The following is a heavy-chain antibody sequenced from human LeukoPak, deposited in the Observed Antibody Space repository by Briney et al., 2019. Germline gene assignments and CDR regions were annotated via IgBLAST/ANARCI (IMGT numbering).Heavy chain of an antibody. V-gene: IGHV4-4*09. Sequence: SETLSLTCTVSGGSISSYYWSWIRQPPGKGLEWIGYIYTSGSTNYNPSLKSRVTISVDTSKNQFSLKLSSVTAADTAVYYCARRGVEMATIDGKPDCYYYYMDVWGKGTTVTVSS. CDR1: GGSISSYY. CDR2: IYTSGST. J-gene: IGHJ6*03. D-gene: IGHD5-24*01. CDR3: ARRGVEMATIDGKPDCYYYYMDV.